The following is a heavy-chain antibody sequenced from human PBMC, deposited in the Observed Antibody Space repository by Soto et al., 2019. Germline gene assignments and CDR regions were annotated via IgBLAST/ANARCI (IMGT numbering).Heavy chain of an antibody. CDR1: GYTFTSYG. J-gene: IGHJ4*01. V-gene: IGHV1-18*01. Sequence: ASVKVSCKAAGYTFTSYGISWVRQAPGQGLEWMGWISAYNGNTNYAQKLQGRVTMTTDTSTSTAYMELRSLRSDDTAVYYCARGFDYYDSSGSDYWGHGTLVTVSS. D-gene: IGHD3-22*01. CDR2: ISAYNGNT. CDR3: ARGFDYYDSSGSDY.